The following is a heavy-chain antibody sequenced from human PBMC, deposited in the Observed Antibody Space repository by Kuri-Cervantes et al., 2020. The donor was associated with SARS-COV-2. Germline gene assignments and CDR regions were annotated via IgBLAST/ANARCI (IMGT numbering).Heavy chain of an antibody. V-gene: IGHV3-21*01. CDR1: GFTFSSYS. CDR3: AKDAAAAVKVCYFDY. D-gene: IGHD6-13*01. Sequence: GGSLRLSCAASGFTFSSYSMNWVRQAPGKGLEWVSSISSSSSYIYYADSVKGRFTISRDNAKNSLYLQMNSLRAEDTAVYYCAKDAAAAVKVCYFDYWGQGTLVTVSS. J-gene: IGHJ4*02. CDR2: ISSSSSYI.